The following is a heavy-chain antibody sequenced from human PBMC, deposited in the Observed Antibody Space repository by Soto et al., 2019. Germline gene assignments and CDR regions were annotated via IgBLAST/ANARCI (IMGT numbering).Heavy chain of an antibody. Sequence: QVQLVQSGAEVKKPGSSVKVSCKASGGTFSSYAISWVRQAPGQGIEWMGGIIPIFGTANYAQKFQGRVTLTADDSTSTAYMALSSLRFAGTAVYYCARFIARRYYDGRKVLCGMDVWGQGTTFTVSS. CDR2: IIPIFGTA. D-gene: IGHD3-22*01. CDR1: GGTFSSYA. J-gene: IGHJ6*02. CDR3: ARFIARRYYDGRKVLCGMDV. V-gene: IGHV1-69*01.